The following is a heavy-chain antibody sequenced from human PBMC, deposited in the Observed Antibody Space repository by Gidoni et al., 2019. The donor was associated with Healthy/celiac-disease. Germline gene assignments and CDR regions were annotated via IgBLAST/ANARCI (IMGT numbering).Heavy chain of an antibody. Sequence: QLQLQESGPGLVKPSETLSLTCTVSGGSISSSSYYWGWIRQPPGKGLEWIGSIYYSGSTYYNPSLKSRVTISGDTSKNQFSLKLSSVTAADTAVYYCARGVQWLVRNWFDPWGQGTLVTVSS. CDR2: IYYSGST. V-gene: IGHV4-39*07. CDR1: GGSISSSSYY. J-gene: IGHJ5*02. D-gene: IGHD6-19*01. CDR3: ARGVQWLVRNWFDP.